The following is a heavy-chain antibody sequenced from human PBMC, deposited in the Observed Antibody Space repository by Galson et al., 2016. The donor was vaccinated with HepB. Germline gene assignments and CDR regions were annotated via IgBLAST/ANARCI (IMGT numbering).Heavy chain of an antibody. CDR3: ARDLDDPNPTNDYGDD. Sequence: SLRLSCAASGFNVISNYMSWVRQAPGKGLEWVSLIYSGGGTHYSDSVKGRFTISRDHSKNTLYLEMNNLGAEDTAVYYCARDLDDPNPTNDYGDDWGQGTQATVSS. J-gene: IGHJ4*02. CDR2: IYSGGGT. V-gene: IGHV3-53*05. CDR1: GFNVISNY. D-gene: IGHD1-14*01.